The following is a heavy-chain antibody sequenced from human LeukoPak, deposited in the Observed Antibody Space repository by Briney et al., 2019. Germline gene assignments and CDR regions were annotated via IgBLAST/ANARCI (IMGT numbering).Heavy chain of an antibody. Sequence: GASVKASCKASGYTFTGYYMHWVRQAPGQGLEWMGWINPNSGGTNYAQKFQGRVTMTRDTSISTAYMELSRLRSDDTAVYYCARDDAVAAADTFDYWGQGTLVTVSS. CDR3: ARDDAVAAADTFDY. CDR2: INPNSGGT. J-gene: IGHJ4*02. D-gene: IGHD6-13*01. V-gene: IGHV1-2*02. CDR1: GYTFTGYY.